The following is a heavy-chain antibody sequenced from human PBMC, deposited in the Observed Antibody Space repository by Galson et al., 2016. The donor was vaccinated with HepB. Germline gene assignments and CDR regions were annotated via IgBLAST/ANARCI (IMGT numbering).Heavy chain of an antibody. CDR1: GGSISNTIYY. CDR3: ASHKGWSYQNVDY. CDR2: IYHSGRS. J-gene: IGHJ4*02. V-gene: IGHV4-39*01. D-gene: IGHD1-26*01. Sequence: SETLSLTCTVSGGSISNTIYYWGWIRQPPGKGLEWIGSIYHSGRSYYNPSLKSRVTISVDTSKNQFSLKLSSMTAADTAVDYCASHKGWSYQNVDYWGQGTLVTVSS.